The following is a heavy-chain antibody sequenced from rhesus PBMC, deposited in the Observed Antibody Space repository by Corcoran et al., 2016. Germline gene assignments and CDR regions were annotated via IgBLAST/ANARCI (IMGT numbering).Heavy chain of an antibody. V-gene: IGHV4-73*01. D-gene: IGHD3-3*01. CDR1: GGSISGYYY. J-gene: IGHJ5-1*01. CDR2: IDGNSAST. Sequence: QVKLQQWGEGLVKPSETLSLTCAVYGGSISGYYYWGWNRQAPGKGLEGIGNIDGNSASTNYNPSLKNRVTISKDTSKNQFSLKLSSVTAADTAVYYCARDLGRFDVWGPGVLVTVSS. CDR3: ARDLGRFDV.